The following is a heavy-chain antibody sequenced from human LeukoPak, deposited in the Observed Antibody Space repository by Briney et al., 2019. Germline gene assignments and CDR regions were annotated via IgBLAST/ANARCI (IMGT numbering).Heavy chain of an antibody. CDR3: ARDMVYYDSSGYYPHP. Sequence: ASVKVSCKASRYTFTGYYMHWVRQAPGQGLQWMGRINPNSGGTDYAQTFQGRVTMTRDTSISTAYMELSRLRSDDTAVYYCARDMVYYDSSGYYPHPWGQGTLVTVSS. CDR2: INPNSGGT. CDR1: RYTFTGYY. V-gene: IGHV1-2*06. D-gene: IGHD3-22*01. J-gene: IGHJ5*02.